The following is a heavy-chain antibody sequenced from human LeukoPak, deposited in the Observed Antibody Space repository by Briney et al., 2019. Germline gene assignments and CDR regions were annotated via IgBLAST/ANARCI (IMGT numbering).Heavy chain of an antibody. V-gene: IGHV3-74*01. J-gene: IGHJ4*02. CDR1: GFIFSTQR. CDR3: FREGGD. D-gene: IGHD3-10*01. Sequence: GGSLRLSCVASGFIFSTQRMHWVRQAPGKGLVWVSYINIDERITGYADSVKGRFTISRDNGKNTLYLQMNSLRVEDTAIYYCFREGGDWGQGTLVTVSS. CDR2: INIDERIT.